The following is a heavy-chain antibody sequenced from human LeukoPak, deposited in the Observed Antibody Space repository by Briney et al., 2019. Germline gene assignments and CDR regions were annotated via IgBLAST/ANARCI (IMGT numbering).Heavy chain of an antibody. V-gene: IGHV3-23*01. J-gene: IGHJ4*02. D-gene: IGHD3-10*01. CDR3: AKRGVVIRAVIIVGFHKEAYYFDY. Sequence: QSGGSLRLSCAVCGITLSNYGMSWVRQAPGKGLEWVAGISDNGSSTNYADSVKGRFTISRDNPKNTLYLQMNSLRAEDTAVYFCAKRGVVIRAVIIVGFHKEAYYFDYWGQGALVTVSS. CDR1: GITLSNYG. CDR2: ISDNGSST.